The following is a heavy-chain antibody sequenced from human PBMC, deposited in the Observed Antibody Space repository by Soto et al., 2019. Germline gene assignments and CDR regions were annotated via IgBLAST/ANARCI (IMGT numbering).Heavy chain of an antibody. J-gene: IGHJ6*04. CDR3: ARGRYDFWSGYAYYHYGMDV. V-gene: IGHV4-31*03. CDR2: IYYSGST. D-gene: IGHD3-3*01. Sequence: SETLSLTCTVSGGSISSGGYYWSWIRQHPGKGLEWIGYIYYSGSTYYNPSLKSRVTISVDTSKNQFSLKLSSVTAADTAVYYCARGRYDFWSGYAYYHYGMDVWGKGTTVTVSS. CDR1: GGSISSGGYY.